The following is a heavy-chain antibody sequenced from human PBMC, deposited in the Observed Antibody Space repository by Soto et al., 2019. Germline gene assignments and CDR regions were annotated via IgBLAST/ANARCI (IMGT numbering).Heavy chain of an antibody. CDR1: GGSISSSNW. J-gene: IGHJ6*02. Sequence: QVQLQESGPGLVKPSGTLSLTCAVSGGSISSSNWWSWVRQPPGKGLEWIGEIYHSGSTNYNPSLKSPVTIAVDKSKNQFSLKLSSVTAADTAVYYCARIGRYYYGSGNYGMDVWGQGTTVTVSS. CDR3: ARIGRYYYGSGNYGMDV. D-gene: IGHD3-10*01. CDR2: IYHSGST. V-gene: IGHV4-4*02.